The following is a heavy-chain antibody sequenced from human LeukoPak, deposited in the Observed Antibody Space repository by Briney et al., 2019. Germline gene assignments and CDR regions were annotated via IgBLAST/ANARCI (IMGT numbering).Heavy chain of an antibody. D-gene: IGHD1-1*01. J-gene: IGHJ3*02. CDR2: FDPEDGET. CDR1: GSTLPELS. Sequence: GPVKVSCKVSGSTLPELSMHWVRQAPGKGLEWMGGFDPEDGETIYAQKFQGRVTMTEDTSTDTAYMELSGLRSEDTAVYYCASLRGVAGTYDAFDIWGQGTMVTVSS. CDR3: ASLRGVAGTYDAFDI. V-gene: IGHV1-24*01.